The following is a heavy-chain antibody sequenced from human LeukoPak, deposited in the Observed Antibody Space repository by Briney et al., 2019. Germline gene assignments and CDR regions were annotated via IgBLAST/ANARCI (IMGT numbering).Heavy chain of an antibody. J-gene: IGHJ4*02. D-gene: IGHD3-22*01. V-gene: IGHV4-39*07. CDR1: GGSISSGSYY. CDR3: ARGYYDSSGYYSRGEFDY. Sequence: SETLSLTCTVSGGSISSGSYYWGWIRQPPGKGLEWIGNIYYSGSTYYNPSLKSRVSISVDTSKNQFSLKLSSVTAADTAVYYCARGYYDSSGYYSRGEFDYWGQGTLVTVSS. CDR2: IYYSGST.